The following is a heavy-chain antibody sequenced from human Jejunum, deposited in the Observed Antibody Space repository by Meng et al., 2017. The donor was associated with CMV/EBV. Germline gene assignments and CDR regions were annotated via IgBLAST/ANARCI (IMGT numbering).Heavy chain of an antibody. V-gene: IGHV3-23*01. CDR2: ISGSDAST. J-gene: IGHJ4*02. CDR1: TFSPFS. D-gene: IGHD3-16*02. Sequence: TFSPFSMSWVRQAPREGLEWVSAISGSDASTYYADSVQGRFTISRDNSKNTLYLQMNNLRAEDTAIYYCAKDLSGESIWETSRGFDYWGQGTLVTVSS. CDR3: AKDLSGESIWETSRGFDY.